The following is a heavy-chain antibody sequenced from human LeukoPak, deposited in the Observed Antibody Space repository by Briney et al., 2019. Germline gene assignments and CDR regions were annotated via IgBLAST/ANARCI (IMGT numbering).Heavy chain of an antibody. Sequence: SETLSLTCTVSGGSISSYYWSWIRQPPGRGLEWIGYIYYSGSTYYNPSLQSRVTMSVDTSKNQFSLKLSSVTAADTAVYCCARAAVRGSYNYWGQGTLVTVSS. CDR2: IYYSGST. CDR3: ARAAVRGSYNY. CDR1: GGSISSYY. J-gene: IGHJ4*02. D-gene: IGHD1-26*01. V-gene: IGHV4-59*01.